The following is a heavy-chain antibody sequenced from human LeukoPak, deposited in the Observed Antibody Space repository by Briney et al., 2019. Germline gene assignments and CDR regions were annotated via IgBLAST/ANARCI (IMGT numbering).Heavy chain of an antibody. CDR3: AKDIVPYGATSAFDF. CDR2: MNPNSGNT. J-gene: IGHJ3*01. CDR1: GYTFTSYD. Sequence: GASVKVSCKASGYTFTSYDINWVRQATGQGLEWMGWMNPNSGNTGYAQKFQGRVTMTRNTSISTAYMELSSLRAEDTAVYFCAKDIVPYGATSAFDFWGQGTMVTVSS. V-gene: IGHV1-8*01. D-gene: IGHD4/OR15-4a*01.